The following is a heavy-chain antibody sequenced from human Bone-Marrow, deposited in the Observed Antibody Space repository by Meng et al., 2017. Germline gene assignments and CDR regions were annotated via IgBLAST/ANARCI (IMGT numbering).Heavy chain of an antibody. V-gene: IGHV4-59*01. Sequence: SETLSLTCTVSGGSISSYYWSWIRQPPGKGLEWIGYIYYSGSTNYNPSLKSRVTISVDTSKNQFSLKLSSVTAADTAVHYCAREFHHYYGSGSYYTNWFDPGGQGTRVTVSS. D-gene: IGHD3-10*01. J-gene: IGHJ5*01. CDR2: IYYSGST. CDR3: AREFHHYYGSGSYYTNWFDP. CDR1: GGSISSYY.